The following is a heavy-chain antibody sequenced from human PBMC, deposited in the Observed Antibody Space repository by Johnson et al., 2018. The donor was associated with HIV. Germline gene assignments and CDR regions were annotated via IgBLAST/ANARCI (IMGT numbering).Heavy chain of an antibody. Sequence: AASGFTFSDYYMSWIRPAPGKGLEWVSYISSSGSTIYYADSVKGRFTISRDNSKNTMDLQMNSLRAEDTAVYYCARVPSAAAGSRGGAFDIWGQGTMVTVSS. CDR3: ARVPSAAAGSRGGAFDI. J-gene: IGHJ3*02. CDR2: ISSSGSTI. CDR1: GFTFSDYY. D-gene: IGHD6-13*01. V-gene: IGHV3-11*04.